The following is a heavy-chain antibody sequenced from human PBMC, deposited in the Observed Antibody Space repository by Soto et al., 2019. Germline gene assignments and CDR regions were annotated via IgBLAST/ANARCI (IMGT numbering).Heavy chain of an antibody. D-gene: IGHD3-22*01. V-gene: IGHV1-2*04. CDR1: GYTFTGYY. J-gene: IGHJ4*02. CDR2: INPNSGGT. Sequence: GASVKVSCKASGYTFTGYYMHWVRQAPGQGLEWMGWINPNSGGTNYAQKFQGWVTMTRDTSISTAYMELSRLRSDDTAVYYCARVVPDYYDSSGYSLIYFDYWGQGTLVTVSS. CDR3: ARVVPDYYDSSGYSLIYFDY.